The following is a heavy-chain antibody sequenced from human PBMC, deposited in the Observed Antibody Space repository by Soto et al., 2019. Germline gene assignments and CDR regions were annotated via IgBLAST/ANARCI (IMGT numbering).Heavy chain of an antibody. J-gene: IGHJ3*02. Sequence: QVQLVESGGGVVQPGRSLRLSCAASGFTFSSYAMHWVRQAPGKGLEWVAVISYDGSNKYCADSVKGRFTISRDNSKNTLYLQMYSLRAEDTAVYYCARESRQDGSGNAFDIWGQGTMVTVSS. CDR3: ARESRQDGSGNAFDI. CDR2: ISYDGSNK. D-gene: IGHD3-10*01. V-gene: IGHV3-30-3*01. CDR1: GFTFSSYA.